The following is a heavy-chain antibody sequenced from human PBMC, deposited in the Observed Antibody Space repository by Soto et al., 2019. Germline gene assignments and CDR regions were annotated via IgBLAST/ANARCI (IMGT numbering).Heavy chain of an antibody. Sequence: EVQLLESGGGLVQPGGSLRLSCAASGFTFSSYAMSWVRQAPGKGLEWVSALSGSGGSTYYADSVKGRFTISRDNSKNTLYQQMNTLRAEDTAVYYCAKNWAAAGTGDLDYWGQGTLVTVSS. CDR3: AKNWAAAGTGDLDY. J-gene: IGHJ4*02. V-gene: IGHV3-23*01. CDR1: GFTFSSYA. CDR2: LSGSGGST. D-gene: IGHD6-13*01.